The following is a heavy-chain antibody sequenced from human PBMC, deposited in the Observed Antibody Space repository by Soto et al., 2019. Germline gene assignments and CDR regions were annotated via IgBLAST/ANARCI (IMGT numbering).Heavy chain of an antibody. D-gene: IGHD3-10*01. V-gene: IGHV3-23*01. Sequence: LRLSCAASGFTFSSYAMSWVRQAPGKGLEWVSAISGSGGSTYYADSVKGRFTISRDNSKNTLYLQMNSLRAEDTAVYYCAKDKVWGVIMGTKFQCNFDHWGQGLLVTVSS. CDR2: ISGSGGST. CDR1: GFTFSSYA. CDR3: AKDKVWGVIMGTKFQCNFDH. J-gene: IGHJ4*02.